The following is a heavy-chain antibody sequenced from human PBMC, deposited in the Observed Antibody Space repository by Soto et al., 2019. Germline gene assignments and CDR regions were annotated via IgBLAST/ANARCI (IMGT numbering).Heavy chain of an antibody. Sequence: QVPLVQSGAEVKKPGSSVKVSCKASGGTFSSYAISWVRQAPGQGLEWMGGIIPIFGTANYAQKFQGRVTITADESTSTAYMELSSLRSEDTAVYFCARGRITIVGVVIRRSYCCGMDVLGQGTTVTVSS. D-gene: IGHD3-3*01. CDR3: ARGRITIVGVVIRRSYCCGMDV. CDR2: IIPIFGTA. CDR1: GGTFSSYA. J-gene: IGHJ6*02. V-gene: IGHV1-69*01.